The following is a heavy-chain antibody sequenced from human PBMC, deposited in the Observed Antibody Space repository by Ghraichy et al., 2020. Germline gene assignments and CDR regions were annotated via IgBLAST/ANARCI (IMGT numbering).Heavy chain of an antibody. CDR1: GGSISSSSYY. CDR3: ARVGATSLLDY. Sequence: SQTLSLTCTVSGGSISSSSYYWGWIRQPPGKGLEWIGSIYYSGSTYYNPSLKSRVTISVDTSKNQFSLKLSSVTAADTAVYYCARVGATSLLDYWGQGTLVTVSS. J-gene: IGHJ4*02. D-gene: IGHD1-26*01. CDR2: IYYSGST. V-gene: IGHV4-39*01.